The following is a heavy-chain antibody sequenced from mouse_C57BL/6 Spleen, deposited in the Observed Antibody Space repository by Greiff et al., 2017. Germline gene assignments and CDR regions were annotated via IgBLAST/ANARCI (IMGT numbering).Heavy chain of an antibody. CDR1: GYTFTDYN. CDR2: INPNNGGT. V-gene: IGHV1-18*01. Sequence: EVQLQQSGPELVKPGASVKIPCTASGYTFTDYNMDWVKQSHGKSLEWIGDINPNNGGTIYNQKFKGKATLTVDKSSSTAYMELRSLTSEDTAVYYGARPYDGYQAWFAYWGQGTLVTVSA. J-gene: IGHJ3*01. D-gene: IGHD2-3*01. CDR3: ARPYDGYQAWFAY.